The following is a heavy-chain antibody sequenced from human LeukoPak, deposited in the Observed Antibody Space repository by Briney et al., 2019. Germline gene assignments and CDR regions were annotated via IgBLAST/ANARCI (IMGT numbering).Heavy chain of an antibody. CDR2: ISSSSSYI. Sequence: GGSLRLSCAASGFTFSSYSMNWVRQAPGKGLEWVSSISSSSSYIYYADSVKGRFTISRDNAKNSLYLQMNSLRAEDTAVYYCARATYYYDSSGYQIWGQGAMVTVSS. CDR3: ARATYYYDSSGYQI. D-gene: IGHD3-22*01. J-gene: IGHJ3*02. V-gene: IGHV3-21*01. CDR1: GFTFSSYS.